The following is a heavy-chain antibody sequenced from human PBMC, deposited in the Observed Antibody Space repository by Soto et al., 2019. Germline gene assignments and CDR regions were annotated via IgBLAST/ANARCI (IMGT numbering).Heavy chain of an antibody. Sequence: KPSETLSLTCAVYGGSFSGYYWSWIRQPPGKGLEWIGEINHSGSTNYNPSLKSRVTISVDTSKNQFSLKLSSVTAADTAVYYCARSRVSSGWYERYYYYGMDVWGQGTTVTVSS. CDR3: ARSRVSSGWYERYYYYGMDV. V-gene: IGHV4-34*01. D-gene: IGHD6-19*01. CDR2: INHSGST. J-gene: IGHJ6*02. CDR1: GGSFSGYY.